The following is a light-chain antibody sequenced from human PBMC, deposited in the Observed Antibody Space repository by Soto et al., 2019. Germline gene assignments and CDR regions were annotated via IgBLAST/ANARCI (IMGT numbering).Light chain of an antibody. Sequence: EIVLTQSPGTLSLSPGERATLSCRASQSVSSSYLAWYQQKPGQAPRILIYGASSMATGIPDRFSGSGSGTDFTLTISRLEPEDFAVYYCQQYGSSPTWTFGQGTKVEI. CDR1: QSVSSSY. J-gene: IGKJ1*01. CDR2: GAS. CDR3: QQYGSSPTWT. V-gene: IGKV3-20*01.